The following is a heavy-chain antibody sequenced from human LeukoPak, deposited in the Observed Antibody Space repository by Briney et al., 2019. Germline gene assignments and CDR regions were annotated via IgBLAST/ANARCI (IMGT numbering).Heavy chain of an antibody. V-gene: IGHV3-53*01. CDR2: IYSGGST. J-gene: IGHJ6*03. D-gene: IGHD3-10*01. Sequence: GGSLRLSCAASGFTVSSNYMSWVRQAPGKGLEWVSVIYSGGSTYYADSVKGRFTISRDNSKNTLYLQMNSLRAEDTAVYYCARSYGSGSYNYYYYYYMDVWGKGTTVTISS. CDR1: GFTVSSNY. CDR3: ARSYGSGSYNYYYYYYMDV.